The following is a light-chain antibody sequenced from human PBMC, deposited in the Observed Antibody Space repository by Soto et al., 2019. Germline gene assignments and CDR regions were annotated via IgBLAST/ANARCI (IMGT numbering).Light chain of an antibody. V-gene: IGKV3-15*01. CDR3: QQYNNWWT. J-gene: IGKJ1*01. Sequence: EVVMTQSPATLSMSPGERATLSCRASQSVSSSLAWYQQKPGQAPRLLIYGASTSATGIPDRFSGSGSETEFTLTISSLQAEDVAIYYCQQYNNWWTFGQGTKVEIK. CDR1: QSVSSS. CDR2: GAS.